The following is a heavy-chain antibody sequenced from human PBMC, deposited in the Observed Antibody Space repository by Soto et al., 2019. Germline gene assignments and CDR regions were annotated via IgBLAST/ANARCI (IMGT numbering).Heavy chain of an antibody. CDR1: GFTFSSYG. D-gene: IGHD6-13*01. CDR2: IWYDGSNK. CDR3: ARGHPAAGTYDY. Sequence: GGSLRLSCAASGFTFSSYGMHWVRQAPGKGLEWVAVIWYDGSNKYYADSVKGRFTISRDNSKNTLYLQMNSLRAEDTAVYYCARGHPAAGTYDYWGQGTLVTVSS. J-gene: IGHJ4*02. V-gene: IGHV3-33*01.